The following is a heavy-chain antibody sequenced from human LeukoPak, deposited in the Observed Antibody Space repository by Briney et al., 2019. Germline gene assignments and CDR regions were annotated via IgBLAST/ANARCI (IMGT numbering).Heavy chain of an antibody. CDR3: ASSQLRYFDWLEEGGAFDI. V-gene: IGHV1-18*01. CDR2: ISAYNGNT. D-gene: IGHD3-9*01. Sequence: ASVKVSCKASGGTFSSYAISWVRQAPGQGLEWMGWISAYNGNTNYAQKLQGRVTMTTDTSTSTAYMELRSLRSDDTAVYYCASSQLRYFDWLEEGGAFDIWGQGTMVTVSS. CDR1: GGTFSSYA. J-gene: IGHJ3*02.